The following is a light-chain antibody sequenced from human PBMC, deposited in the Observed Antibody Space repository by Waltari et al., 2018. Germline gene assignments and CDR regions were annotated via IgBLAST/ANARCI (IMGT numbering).Light chain of an antibody. V-gene: IGKV3-15*01. CDR2: GAS. Sequence: EIVMTQSPATLSVSPGERATLSCRASQSVSSNLAWYQQKPGQAPRLLIYGASARATGSPARFSGGESRTEFTLTISSLQSEDFAVYDCQQYNNWPSLTFGGGTKVEIK. CDR1: QSVSSN. J-gene: IGKJ4*01. CDR3: QQYNNWPSLT.